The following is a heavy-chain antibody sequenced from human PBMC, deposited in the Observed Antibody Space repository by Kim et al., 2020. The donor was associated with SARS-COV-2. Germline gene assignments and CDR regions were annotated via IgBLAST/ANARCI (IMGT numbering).Heavy chain of an antibody. Sequence: ASVKVSCKASGYTFTSYDINWVRQATGQGLEWMGWMNPNSGNTGYAQKFQGRVTMTRNTSISTAYMELSSLRSEDTAVYYCARGQSGSFPYYYYYGMDVWGQGTTVTVSS. CDR1: GYTFTSYD. D-gene: IGHD3-10*01. CDR3: ARGQSGSFPYYYYYGMDV. V-gene: IGHV1-8*01. J-gene: IGHJ6*02. CDR2: MNPNSGNT.